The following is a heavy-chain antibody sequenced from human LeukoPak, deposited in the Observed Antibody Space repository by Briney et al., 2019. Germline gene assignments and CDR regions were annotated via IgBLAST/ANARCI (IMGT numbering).Heavy chain of an antibody. V-gene: IGHV3-23*01. CDR1: GFTFSNYA. CDR3: VRKWNGGFDI. D-gene: IGHD1-1*01. J-gene: IGHJ3*02. CDR2: MSDTGAYT. Sequence: GGSLRLSCAATGFTFSNYAMSWVRQAPGKGLEWVSDMSDTGAYTNYLGSVKGRFTISRDYSENMLYLQMSSLRVEDTAVYYCVRKWNGGFDIWGQGTMVTVSS.